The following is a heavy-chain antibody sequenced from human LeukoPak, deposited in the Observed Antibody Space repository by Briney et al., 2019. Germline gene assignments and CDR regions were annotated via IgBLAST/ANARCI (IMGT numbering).Heavy chain of an antibody. CDR2: IYYSGST. CDR1: GGSISSTGYC. J-gene: IGHJ3*01. D-gene: IGHD3-22*01. CDR3: AKAGVRYFDSSGLYAFDF. Sequence: SETLSLTCAVSGGSISSTGYCWAWIRQPPGKGLEWIGTIYYSGSTYHNTSLKSRITMSVDASRNQFSLKLSSVDAADTAVYYCAKAGVRYFDSSGLYAFDFWGQGTTVTVSS. V-gene: IGHV4-39*01.